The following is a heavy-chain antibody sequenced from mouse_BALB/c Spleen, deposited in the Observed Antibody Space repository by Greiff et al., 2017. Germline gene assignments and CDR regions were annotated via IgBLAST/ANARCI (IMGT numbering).Heavy chain of an antibody. CDR1: GFNIKAPY. CDR2: IDPANGNT. Sequence: VQLQQSGAGLLKPGPSVNLSCPASGFNIKAPYMPGVRQSPEQGLEWIGRIDPANGNTKYDPKFQGKATITADTSSNTAYLQLSSLTSEDTAVYYGARGYYRYDGGYFDYWGQGTTLTVSS. D-gene: IGHD2-14*01. J-gene: IGHJ2*01. V-gene: IGHV14-3*02. CDR3: ARGYYRYDGGYFDY.